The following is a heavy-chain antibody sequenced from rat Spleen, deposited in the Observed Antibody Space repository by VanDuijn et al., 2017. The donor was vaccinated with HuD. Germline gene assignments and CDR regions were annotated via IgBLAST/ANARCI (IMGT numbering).Heavy chain of an antibody. CDR3: ARRHYGYTDYFDY. CDR2: ISPSGGGT. Sequence: EVQLVESGGGLVQPGRSLKLSCAASGFTFSSFPMAWVRQAPKKGLEWVASISPSGGGTWYRDSVKGRFTVSRDNAKSTLYLQMDSLRSEDTATYYCARRHYGYTDYFDYWGQGVMVPVSS. CDR1: GFTFSSFP. J-gene: IGHJ2*01. V-gene: IGHV5-46*01. D-gene: IGHD1-11*01.